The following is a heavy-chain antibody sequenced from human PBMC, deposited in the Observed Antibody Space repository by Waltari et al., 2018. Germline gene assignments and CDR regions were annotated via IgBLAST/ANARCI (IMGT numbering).Heavy chain of an antibody. CDR2: ISGRGGST. D-gene: IGHD1-26*01. Sequence: EVQLLESGGGLVQPGGSLRLSCAASGFTFSGYAMSWVRQAPGKGLEWVSSISGRGGSTYYADAVKGRFTISRDNSKNTLYLQMNSLRAEDTAVYYCAKWGGSYWLSPPLSDSWGQGTLVTVSS. J-gene: IGHJ5*01. CDR1: GFTFSGYA. CDR3: AKWGGSYWLSPPLSDS. V-gene: IGHV3-23*01.